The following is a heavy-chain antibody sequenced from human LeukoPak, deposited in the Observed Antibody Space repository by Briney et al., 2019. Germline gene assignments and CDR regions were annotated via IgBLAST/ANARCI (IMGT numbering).Heavy chain of an antibody. CDR3: ARHYGP. Sequence: SETLSVTCTVSGGSIRSSYYYWGWIRQPPGKGLEWIGSIYDSGSTYYNPSLKSRVTISVDTSKNQFSLKLNSVTAADTAEYYCARHYGPWGQGTLVTVSS. D-gene: IGHD3-10*01. J-gene: IGHJ5*02. CDR1: GGSIRSSYYY. V-gene: IGHV4-39*01. CDR2: IYDSGST.